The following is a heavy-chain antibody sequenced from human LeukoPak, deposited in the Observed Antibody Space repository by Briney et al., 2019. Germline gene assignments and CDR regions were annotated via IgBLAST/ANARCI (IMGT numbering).Heavy chain of an antibody. J-gene: IGHJ4*02. CDR3: ARDARGSGSYYNFFGY. Sequence: PGGSLRLSCAAPGFTFSSYWMHWVRQAPGKGLVWVSRINSDGSSTSYADSVKGRFTISRDNAKNTLYLQMNSLRAEDTAVYYCARDARGSGSYYNFFGYWGQGTLVTVSS. CDR1: GFTFSSYW. V-gene: IGHV3-74*01. D-gene: IGHD3-10*01. CDR2: INSDGSST.